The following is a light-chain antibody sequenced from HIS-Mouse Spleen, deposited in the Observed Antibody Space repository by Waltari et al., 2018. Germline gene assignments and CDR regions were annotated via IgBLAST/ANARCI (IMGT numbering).Light chain of an antibody. J-gene: IGKJ4*01. CDR1: QGVSSY. CDR3: QQRSNWRT. CDR2: DAS. Sequence: EIVLTQSPATLSLSPGERATHSCRASQGVSSYLAWYQQKPGQAPRLLIYDASNRATGIPARFSGSGSGTDFTRNISSLEPEDFVVYYCQQRSNWRTFGGGTKVEIK. V-gene: IGKV3-11*01.